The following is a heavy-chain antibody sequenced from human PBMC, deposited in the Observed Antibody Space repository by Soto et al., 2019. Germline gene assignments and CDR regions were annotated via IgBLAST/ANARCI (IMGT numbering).Heavy chain of an antibody. CDR1: GFMFSSYA. CDR3: ATGLRSVYGPFDS. V-gene: IGHV3-23*01. J-gene: IGHJ4*02. CDR2: LSGGGDST. Sequence: EVQLLESGGGLVQPGGSLRLSCAASGFMFSSYAMTWVRQAPGKGLEWVSALSGGGDSTYYAPSVRGRFAISRDNSKNTLYLQMNSLSAEDTAVYYCATGLRSVYGPFDSWGQGTLVTVSS. D-gene: IGHD5-12*01.